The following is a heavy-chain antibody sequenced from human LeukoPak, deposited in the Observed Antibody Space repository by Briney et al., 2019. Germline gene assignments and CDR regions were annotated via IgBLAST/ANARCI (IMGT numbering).Heavy chain of an antibody. J-gene: IGHJ4*02. D-gene: IGHD6-19*01. CDR2: ISGSGGST. V-gene: IGHV3-23*01. Sequence: SGGSLRLSCAASGFTFSHYGMTWVPQAPGKGLEWVSAISGSGGSTYYADSVKGRFTISRDNSKNTLYLQINSLRDEDTAVYYCAKDHLPGIVVADRDYWGQGTLVTVSS. CDR1: GFTFSHYG. CDR3: AKDHLPGIVVADRDY.